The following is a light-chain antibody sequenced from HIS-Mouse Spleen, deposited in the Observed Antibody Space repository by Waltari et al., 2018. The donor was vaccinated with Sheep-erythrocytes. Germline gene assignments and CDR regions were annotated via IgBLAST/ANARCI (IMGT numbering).Light chain of an antibody. CDR1: RIDFGGYNY. V-gene: IGLV2-11*01. Sequence: QSALTQPRSVSGSPGQSVTISCTGTRIDFGGYNYFSWYQQHPGKAPKLMIYDVSKRPSGVPDRFSGSKSGNTASLTISGLQAEDEADYYCCSYAGSYTFWVFGGGTKLTVL. J-gene: IGLJ3*02. CDR2: DVS. CDR3: CSYAGSYTFWV.